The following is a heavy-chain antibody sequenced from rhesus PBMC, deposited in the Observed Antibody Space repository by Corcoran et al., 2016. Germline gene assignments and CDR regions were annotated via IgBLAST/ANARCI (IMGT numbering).Heavy chain of an antibody. D-gene: IGHD6-37*01. Sequence: QVQLQESGPGLVQPSETLSLTCAVSGYSISSGYGWSWFRQPPGQGLEWIGYIGGRRGSNNYNPSLKGRVTIAKDTSKNQLSRKRSSVTAADTAVYYCARDRGLNDAFDFWGQGLRVTVSS. CDR3: ARDRGLNDAFDF. J-gene: IGHJ3*01. CDR1: GYSISSGYG. CDR2: IGGRRGSN. V-gene: IGHV4-127*01.